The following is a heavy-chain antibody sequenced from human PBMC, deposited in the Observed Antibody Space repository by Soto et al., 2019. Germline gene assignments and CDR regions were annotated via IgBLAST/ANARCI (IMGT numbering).Heavy chain of an antibody. V-gene: IGHV5-51*01. CDR1: GYSFSRYW. CDR2: IYPYDSDT. CDR3: ARLGSQAVGSTVYYYYGMDV. J-gene: IGHJ6*02. Sequence: PGESLKISCKGSGYSFSRYWIAWVRQMPGKGLEWMGMIYPYDSDTRYSPSFQGQVTFSADKSISTAYLQWSSLKASDTAKYYCARLGSQAVGSTVYYYYGMDVWGQGTTVTVSS. D-gene: IGHD1-26*01.